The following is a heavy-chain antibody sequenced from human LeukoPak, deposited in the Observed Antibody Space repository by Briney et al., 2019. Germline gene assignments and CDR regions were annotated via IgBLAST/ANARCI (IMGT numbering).Heavy chain of an antibody. CDR2: IYWDDDK. V-gene: IGHV2-5*02. CDR3: ARKRGGYYSEFDY. J-gene: IGHJ4*02. CDR1: GFSLSSSGMG. D-gene: IGHD3-22*01. Sequence: ESGPTLVNPTQTLTLTCSVSGFSLSSSGMGVGWIRQPPGKALEWLAIIYWDDDKYYNTSLKTRLSITKDTPKNQVVLTMTNMDPVDTGTYHCARKRGGYYSEFDYWGQGTPVTVSS.